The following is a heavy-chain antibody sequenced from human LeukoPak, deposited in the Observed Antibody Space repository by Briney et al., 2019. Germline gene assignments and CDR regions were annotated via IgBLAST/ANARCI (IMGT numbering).Heavy chain of an antibody. CDR2: IIPIFGTA. CDR1: GGTFSSYA. CDR3: ARGREKQQLYFDY. Sequence: SVKVSCKASGGTFSSYAISWVRQAPGQGLEWMGGIIPIFGTANYAQKFQGRVTITADESTITAYMELSSLRSEDTAVYYCARGREKQQLYFDYWGQGTLVTVSS. J-gene: IGHJ4*02. V-gene: IGHV1-69*13. D-gene: IGHD6-13*01.